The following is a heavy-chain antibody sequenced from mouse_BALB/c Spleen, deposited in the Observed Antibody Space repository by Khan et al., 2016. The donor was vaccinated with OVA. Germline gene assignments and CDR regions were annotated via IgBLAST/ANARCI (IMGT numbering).Heavy chain of an antibody. CDR2: ISYSGNT. CDR3: ARMYGGDFDY. J-gene: IGHJ2*01. V-gene: IGHV3-2*02. Sequence: EVQLQESGPGLVKPSQSLSLTCTVTGYSITSDYAWNWIRQFPGNRLEWMGFISYSGNTNYNPSLKSRISVTRDTSKNQFFLQLNSVTTEDTATYYWARMYGGDFDYWGQGTTLTVAS. CDR1: GYSITSDYA. D-gene: IGHD2-10*02.